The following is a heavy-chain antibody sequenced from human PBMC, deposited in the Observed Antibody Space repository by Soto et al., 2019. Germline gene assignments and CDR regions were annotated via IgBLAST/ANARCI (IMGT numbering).Heavy chain of an antibody. J-gene: IGHJ4*02. CDR1: GYTFTSYD. V-gene: IGHV1-8*01. CDR3: ARGNYDFWSGNSYYFDY. CDR2: MNPNSGNT. D-gene: IGHD3-3*01. Sequence: AASVKVSCKASGYTFTSYDINWVRQATGQGLEWMGWMNPNSGNTGYALKFQGRVTMTRNTSISTAYMELSSLRSEDTAVYYCARGNYDFWSGNSYYFDYWGQGTLVTVSS.